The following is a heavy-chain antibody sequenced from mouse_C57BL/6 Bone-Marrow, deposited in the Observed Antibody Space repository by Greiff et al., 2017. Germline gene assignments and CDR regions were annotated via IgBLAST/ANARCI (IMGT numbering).Heavy chain of an antibody. V-gene: IGHV1-82*01. CDR3: ARAYYDGSSDVRAMDY. Sequence: QVQLQQSGPELVKPGASVKISCKASGYAFSSSWMNWVKQRPGKGLEWIGRIYPGAGDTNYNGKFKGKATLTADKSSSTAYMQLSSRTSEDSAVYFRARAYYDGSSDVRAMDYWGQGTSVTVSS. J-gene: IGHJ4*01. CDR2: IYPGAGDT. CDR1: GYAFSSSW. D-gene: IGHD1-1*01.